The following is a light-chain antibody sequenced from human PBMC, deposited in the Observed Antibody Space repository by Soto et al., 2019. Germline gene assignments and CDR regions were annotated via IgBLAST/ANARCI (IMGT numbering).Light chain of an antibody. CDR1: QNVANY. CDR2: GAS. V-gene: IGKV3-20*01. CDR3: QQYGSSPT. Sequence: EIVLTQSPATLSLSPGERATLSCRASQNVANYLDWYQQKPGQAPRLLIYGASRRATGIPDRFSGSGSGTDFTLTISRLEPEDFAVYYCQQYGSSPTFGQGTRLEIK. J-gene: IGKJ5*01.